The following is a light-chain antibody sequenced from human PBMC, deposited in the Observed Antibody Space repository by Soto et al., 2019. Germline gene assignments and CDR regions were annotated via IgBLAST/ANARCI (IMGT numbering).Light chain of an antibody. J-gene: IGLJ2*01. CDR2: ENS. CDR3: GAWDNSLTGPV. Sequence: QSVLTQPPSVSAAPGQKVTISCSGSSSNIGSDYVSWYQQLPGTAPKLLIYENSERPSGIPDRFSGSKSGTSATLGITGLQTGDEADYYCGAWDNSLTGPVFGGGTQLTVL. CDR1: SSNIGSDY. V-gene: IGLV1-51*02.